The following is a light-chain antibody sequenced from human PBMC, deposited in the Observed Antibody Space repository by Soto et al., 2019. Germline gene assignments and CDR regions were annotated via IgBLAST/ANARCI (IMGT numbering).Light chain of an antibody. J-gene: IGKJ1*01. CDR3: QQYYSYPPT. Sequence: DIQMTHSPSSLSASVGDRVTITCRASQSISSYLNWYQQKPGKAPKLLIYAASTLQSGVPSRFSGSGSGTDFTLTISCLQSEDFATYYCQQYYSYPPTFGQGTKVDI. CDR1: QSISSY. CDR2: AAS. V-gene: IGKV1-39*01.